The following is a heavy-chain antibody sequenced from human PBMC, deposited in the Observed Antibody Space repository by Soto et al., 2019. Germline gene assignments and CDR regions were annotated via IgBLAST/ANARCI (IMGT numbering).Heavy chain of an antibody. CDR1: GVSISSGNW. V-gene: IGHV4-4*02. CDR3: ARLVYDSRLNYLYFDH. CDR2: VYNDGSA. J-gene: IGHJ4*02. Sequence: SETLSLTCDVSGVSISSGNWWSWVRQPPGKGLEWIAEVYNDGSANYHPSLESRATISVDRSKNQFSLRLSSVTAADTGKYYCARLVYDSRLNYLYFDHWGQGALVTVSS. D-gene: IGHD3-22*01.